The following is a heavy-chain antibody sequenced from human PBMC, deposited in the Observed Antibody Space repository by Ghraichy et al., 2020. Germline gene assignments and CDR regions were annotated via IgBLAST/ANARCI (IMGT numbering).Heavy chain of an antibody. CDR2: IFYSGTT. J-gene: IGHJ4*02. CDR3: ASHPKSAAIDY. Sequence: SETLSLTCTVSGGPISSYYWSWIRQPPGKGPEWIGYIFYSGTTNYNPSLRSRVTISLDTSKTQFSLKLTSVTAADTAVYYCASHPKSAAIDYWGLGTLVTVSS. CDR1: GGPISSYY. D-gene: IGHD6-13*01. V-gene: IGHV4-59*01.